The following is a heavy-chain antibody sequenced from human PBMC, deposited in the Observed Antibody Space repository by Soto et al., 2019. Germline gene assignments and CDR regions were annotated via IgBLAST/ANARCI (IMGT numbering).Heavy chain of an antibody. CDR2: IHAGGST. D-gene: IGHD6-19*01. V-gene: IGHV3-53*02. CDR1: GFSVSNNY. Sequence: EVQLVETGGGLIQPGGSLRLSCAASGFSVSNNYMSWVRQAPGKGLEWVSIIHAGGSTYYADSVKGRFTISRDKSKNTVYLQMNGLRDEDTAMYYCASLAVAEGFDPWGQGTLVTVSS. CDR3: ASLAVAEGFDP. J-gene: IGHJ5*02.